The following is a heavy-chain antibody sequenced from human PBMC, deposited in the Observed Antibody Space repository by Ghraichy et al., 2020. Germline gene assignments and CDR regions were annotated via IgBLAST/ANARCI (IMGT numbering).Heavy chain of an antibody. CDR3: ARAYCSSTSCYLYGMDV. D-gene: IGHD2-2*01. V-gene: IGHV3-33*01. J-gene: IGHJ6*02. CDR2: IWYDGSNK. Sequence: GESLNISCAASGFTFSSYGMHWVRQAPGKGLEWVAVIWYDGSNKYYADSVKGRFTISRDNSKNTLYLQMNSLRAEDTAVYYCARAYCSSTSCYLYGMDVWGQGTTVTVSS. CDR1: GFTFSSYG.